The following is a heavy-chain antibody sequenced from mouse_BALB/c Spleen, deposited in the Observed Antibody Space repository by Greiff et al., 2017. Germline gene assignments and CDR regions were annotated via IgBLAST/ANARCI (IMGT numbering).Heavy chain of an antibody. CDR1: GFNFKDYY. J-gene: IGHJ4*01. V-gene: IGHV14-4*02. CDR2: IDPENGDT. CDR3: NAEPSYAMDY. Sequence: VQLQQSGAELVRSGASVKLSCTASGFNFKDYYMHWVKQRPEQGLEWIGWIDPENGDTEYAPKFQGKATMTADTSSNTAYLQLSSLTSEDTAVYYCNAEPSYAMDYWGQGTSVTVSS.